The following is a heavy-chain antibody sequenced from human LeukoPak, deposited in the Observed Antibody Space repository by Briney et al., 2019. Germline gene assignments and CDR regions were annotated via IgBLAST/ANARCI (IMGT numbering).Heavy chain of an antibody. CDR1: GFTFDDYA. V-gene: IGHV3-9*01. Sequence: GRSLRLSCAASGFTFDDYAMHWVRQAPGKGLEWVSGISWNSGSIGYADSVKGRFTISRDNAKNSLYLQMNSLRAEDTAVYYCARDQQVLRFLEWLLYTDYWGQGTLVTVSS. CDR2: ISWNSGSI. J-gene: IGHJ4*02. CDR3: ARDQQVLRFLEWLLYTDY. D-gene: IGHD3-3*01.